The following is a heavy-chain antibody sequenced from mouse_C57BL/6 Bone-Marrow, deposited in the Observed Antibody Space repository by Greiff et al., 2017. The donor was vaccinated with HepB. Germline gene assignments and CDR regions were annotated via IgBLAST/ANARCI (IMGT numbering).Heavy chain of an antibody. V-gene: IGHV1-53*01. D-gene: IGHD1-1*01. CDR3: ARGGNYYYYFDY. J-gene: IGHJ2*01. CDR1: GYTFTSYW. CDR2: INPSNGGT. Sequence: QVQLKQPGTELVKPGASVKLSCTASGYTFTSYWMHWVKQRPGQGLEWIGNINPSNGGTNYNEKFKSKATLTVDKSSSTAYMQLSSLTSEDSAVYYCARGGNYYYYFDYWGQGTTLTVSS.